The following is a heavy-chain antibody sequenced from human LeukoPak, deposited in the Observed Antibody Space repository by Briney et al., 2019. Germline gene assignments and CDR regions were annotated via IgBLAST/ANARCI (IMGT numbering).Heavy chain of an antibody. CDR1: GYSFTMYW. Sequence: GESLKISCKCSGYSFTMYWIAWVRQMPGKGLERMGIIYPGDSDTNTRYSPSFQGQVTISADKSISTAYLQWSSLKASDTAMYYCARGRGVGARDGFDIWGQGTMVTVSS. CDR2: IYPGDSDTNT. V-gene: IGHV5-51*01. J-gene: IGHJ3*02. D-gene: IGHD1-26*01. CDR3: ARGRGVGARDGFDI.